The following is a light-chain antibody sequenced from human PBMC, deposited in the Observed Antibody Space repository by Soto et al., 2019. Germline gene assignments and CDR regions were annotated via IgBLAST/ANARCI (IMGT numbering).Light chain of an antibody. CDR3: QQYDNLPRT. V-gene: IGKV1-33*01. J-gene: IGKJ3*01. CDR2: DAS. CDR1: QDISNY. Sequence: DIQMTQSPSSLSASVGDRVTITCQASQDISNYLNWYQQKPGKAPKLLIYDASNVETGVPSRFSGSGSGTDFTFTISSLQTEDIATYYCQQYDNLPRTFGPGTKVDIK.